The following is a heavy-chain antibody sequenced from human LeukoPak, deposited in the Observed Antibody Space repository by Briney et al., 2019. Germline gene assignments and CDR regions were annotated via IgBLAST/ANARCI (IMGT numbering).Heavy chain of an antibody. V-gene: IGHV1-8*03. CDR1: GYTFTSYD. J-gene: IGHJ4*02. Sequence: ASVKVSCKASGYTFTSYDINWVRQATGQGLEWMGWMNPNSGNTGYAQKFQGRVTITRNTSIGTAYMELSSLRSEDTAVYYCARGPRVAASPFDYWGQGTLVTVSS. D-gene: IGHD2-15*01. CDR3: ARGPRVAASPFDY. CDR2: MNPNSGNT.